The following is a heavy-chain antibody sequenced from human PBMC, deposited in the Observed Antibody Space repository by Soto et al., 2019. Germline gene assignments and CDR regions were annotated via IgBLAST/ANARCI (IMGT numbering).Heavy chain of an antibody. D-gene: IGHD3-22*01. J-gene: IGHJ3*02. V-gene: IGHV3-30-3*01. Sequence: GGSLRLSCAASGFTFSSYAMHWVRQAPGKGLEWVAVISYDGSNKYYADSVKGRFTISRDNSKNTLYLQMNSLRAEDTAVYYCARDRHYYDSSGPIPREVAFDIWGQGTMVTVS. CDR3: ARDRHYYDSSGPIPREVAFDI. CDR1: GFTFSSYA. CDR2: ISYDGSNK.